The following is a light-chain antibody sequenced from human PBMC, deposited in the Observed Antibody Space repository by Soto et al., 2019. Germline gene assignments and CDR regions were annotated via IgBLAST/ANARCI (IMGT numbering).Light chain of an antibody. CDR2: GNI. CDR3: HFYDSSLSGYV. Sequence: QSVLTQPPSVSGAPGQRVTISCTGSSSNIGAGYDVHWYQQLPGTAPKLLIYGNINRPSGVPDRFSGSKSGTSASLAITGLQAEDEADHYCHFYDSSLSGYVFGTGTKLTVL. CDR1: SSNIGAGYD. J-gene: IGLJ1*01. V-gene: IGLV1-40*01.